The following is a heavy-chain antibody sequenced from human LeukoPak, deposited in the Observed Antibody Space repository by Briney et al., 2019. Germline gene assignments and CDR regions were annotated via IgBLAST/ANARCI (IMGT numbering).Heavy chain of an antibody. D-gene: IGHD3-3*01. CDR3: ARGRVMVFGVGPDGHYYMDV. CDR2: INHSGRT. J-gene: IGHJ6*03. V-gene: IGHV4-34*01. CDR1: GESFSVFY. Sequence: PSETLSLTCAVSGESFSVFYWTWIRQVPGKGLEWIGEINHSGRTKYNPSLKSRASMSVDTSKKQFSLKLISVTAADTAVYYCARGRVMVFGVGPDGHYYMDVWGKGTAVSVSS.